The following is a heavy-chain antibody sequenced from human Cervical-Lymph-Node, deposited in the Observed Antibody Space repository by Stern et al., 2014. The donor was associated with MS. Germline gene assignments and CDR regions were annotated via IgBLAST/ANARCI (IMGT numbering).Heavy chain of an antibody. CDR1: RYTFTAYY. D-gene: IGHD2/OR15-2a*01. CDR2: INRNTGGT. V-gene: IGHV1-2*06. Sequence: VQLLQSGAEVKKPGASVMVSCKASRYTFTAYYMHWVRQAPGQGLEWMGRINRNTGGTDYGQNFQCRVTMTRDTSNITAYMELSGLTFDDTALYYCVRQGLSGAFDIWGQGTMVIVSS. CDR3: VRQGLSGAFDI. J-gene: IGHJ3*02.